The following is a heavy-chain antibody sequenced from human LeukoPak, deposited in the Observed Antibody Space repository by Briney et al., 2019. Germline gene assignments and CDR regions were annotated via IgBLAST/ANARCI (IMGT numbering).Heavy chain of an antibody. CDR1: VFTFSSYA. V-gene: IGHV3-23*01. D-gene: IGHD6-19*01. J-gene: IGHJ4*02. CDR3: AKVLSSGWFIDYFDY. Sequence: PGGSLRLSCAASVFTFSSYAMSWVRQAPGKGLEWVSAISGSGGSTYYADSVKGRFTISRDNSKNTLYLQMNSLRAEDTAVYYCAKVLSSGWFIDYFDYWGQGTLVTVSS. CDR2: ISGSGGST.